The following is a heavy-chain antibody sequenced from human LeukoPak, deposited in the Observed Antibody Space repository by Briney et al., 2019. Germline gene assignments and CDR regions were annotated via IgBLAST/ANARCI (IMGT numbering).Heavy chain of an antibody. J-gene: IGHJ3*02. CDR1: GFTVSSNY. V-gene: IGHV3-66*01. Sequence: GGSLRLSCAASGFTVSSNYMSWVRQAPGKGLEWVSVIYSGGSTYYADSVKGRFTISRDNSKNTLYLQMNSLRAEDTAVYYCARAVAGHDAFDIWGQGTMVTVSS. D-gene: IGHD6-19*01. CDR2: IYSGGST. CDR3: ARAVAGHDAFDI.